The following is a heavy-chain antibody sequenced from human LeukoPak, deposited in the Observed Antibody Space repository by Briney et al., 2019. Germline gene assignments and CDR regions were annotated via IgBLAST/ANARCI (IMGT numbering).Heavy chain of an antibody. Sequence: PGGSLRLSCAASGFTFSSYAMIWVCQAPGKGLEWVSGINDGGDSTYYADSVKGRFTISRDNSKNTLYLQMNSLRAEDTAVYYCASAGTRISFDYWGQGTLVTVSS. CDR3: ASAGTRISFDY. V-gene: IGHV3-23*01. J-gene: IGHJ4*02. D-gene: IGHD6-13*01. CDR1: GFTFSSYA. CDR2: INDGGDST.